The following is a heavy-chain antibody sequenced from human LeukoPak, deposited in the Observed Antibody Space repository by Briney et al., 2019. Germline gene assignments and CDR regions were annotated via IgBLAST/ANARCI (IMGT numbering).Heavy chain of an antibody. V-gene: IGHV3-72*01. J-gene: IGHJ6*02. CDR1: GFTFSDYY. CDR2: TRNKADRYTT. Sequence: GGSLRLSCAASGFTFSDYYMNWVRQAPGKGLEWVGRTRNKADRYTTEYAASVKGRFTISRDDSKNSLYLQMNSLKTEDTAVYYCTRGGTATTHYYNAMDVWGQGTTVTVSS. CDR3: TRGGTATTHYYNAMDV. D-gene: IGHD4-11*01.